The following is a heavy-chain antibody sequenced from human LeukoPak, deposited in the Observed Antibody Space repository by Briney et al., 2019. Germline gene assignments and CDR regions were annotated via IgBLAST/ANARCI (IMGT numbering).Heavy chain of an antibody. CDR3: ARDLYGDYAFDI. J-gene: IGHJ3*02. V-gene: IGHV3-21*01. CDR2: ITSSTYI. CDR1: GXTFSSYT. D-gene: IGHD4-17*01. Sequence: GGSLRLSCAASGXTFSSYTINWVRQAPGKGREWVSSITSSTYIYYADSVKGRFTISRDNAQNSLYLQMNSLRAEDTAVYYCARDLYGDYAFDIWGQGTMVTVSS.